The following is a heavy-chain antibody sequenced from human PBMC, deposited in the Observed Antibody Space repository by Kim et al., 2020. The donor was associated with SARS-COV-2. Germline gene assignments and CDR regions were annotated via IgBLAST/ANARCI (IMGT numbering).Heavy chain of an antibody. D-gene: IGHD6-19*01. Sequence: GGSLRLSCTASGFTFGDYAMSWVRQAPGKGLEWVGFIRSKAYGGTTEYAASVKGRFTISRDDSKSIAYLQMNSLKTEDTAVYYCTREPEQWLVLGESYFDYWGQGTLVTVSS. CDR2: IRSKAYGGTT. V-gene: IGHV3-49*04. CDR3: TREPEQWLVLGESYFDY. J-gene: IGHJ4*02. CDR1: GFTFGDYA.